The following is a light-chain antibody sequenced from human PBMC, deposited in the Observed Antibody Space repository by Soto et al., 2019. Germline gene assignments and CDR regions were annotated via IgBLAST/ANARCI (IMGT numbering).Light chain of an antibody. J-gene: IGKJ5*01. CDR1: QSVSSSY. CDR2: DAS. V-gene: IGKV3D-20*02. CDR3: QQRYIWPPLT. Sequence: EIVLTQSPGTLSLSPGERATLSCRASQSVSSSYLAWYQHKPGQAPRLLIYDASNRATGIPARFSGSGSGTDFTLTISSLEPEDFAIYYCQQRYIWPPLTFGQGTRLEIK.